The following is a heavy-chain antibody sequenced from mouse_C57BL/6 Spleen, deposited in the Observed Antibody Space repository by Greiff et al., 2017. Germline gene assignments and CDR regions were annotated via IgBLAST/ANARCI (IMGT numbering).Heavy chain of an antibody. CDR1: GYTFTDYE. Sequence: VQLVESGAELVRPGASVTLSCKASGYTFTDYEMHWVKQTPVHGLEWIGAIDPETGGTAYNQKFKGKAILTADKSSSTAYMELRSLTSEDSAVYYCTRWGNYEVAYWGQGTLVTVSA. CDR3: TRWGNYEVAY. V-gene: IGHV1-15*01. CDR2: IDPETGGT. J-gene: IGHJ3*01. D-gene: IGHD2-1*01.